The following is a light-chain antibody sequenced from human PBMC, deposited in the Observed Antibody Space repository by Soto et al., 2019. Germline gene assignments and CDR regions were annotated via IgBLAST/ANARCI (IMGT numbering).Light chain of an antibody. Sequence: SYELTQPPSVSVSPGQTASITCSGDKLGDKYSCWYQQKPGQSPVVVIYQDNKRPSGIPERFSGSNSGNTATLTISGTQAMDEADYYCQAWNSNTALFGGGTKVTVL. CDR3: QAWNSNTAL. CDR1: KLGDKY. J-gene: IGLJ2*01. CDR2: QDN. V-gene: IGLV3-1*01.